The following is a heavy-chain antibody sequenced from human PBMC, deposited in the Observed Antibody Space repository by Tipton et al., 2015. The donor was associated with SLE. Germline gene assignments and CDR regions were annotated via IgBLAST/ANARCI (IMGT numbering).Heavy chain of an antibody. CDR1: GGSISSYY. J-gene: IGHJ4*02. CDR3: AREEPVDPSFDY. V-gene: IGHV4-34*01. CDR2: INHSGST. D-gene: IGHD1-14*01. Sequence: LRLSCTVSGGSISSYYWSWIRQPPGKGLEWIGEINHSGSTNYNPSLKSRVTISVNTSKNQFSLKLSSVTAADTAVYYCAREEPVDPSFDYWGQGTLVTVSS.